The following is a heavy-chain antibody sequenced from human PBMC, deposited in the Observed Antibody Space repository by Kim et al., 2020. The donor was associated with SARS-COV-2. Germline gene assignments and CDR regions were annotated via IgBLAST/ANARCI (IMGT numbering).Heavy chain of an antibody. CDR3: ARDKVPAAIIPYYYYGMDV. CDR1: GYTFTSYA. Sequence: ASVKVSCKASGYTFTSYAMNWVRQAPGQGLEWMGWINTNTGNPTYAQGFTGRFVFSLDTSVSTAYLQISSLKAEDTAVYYCARDKVPAAIIPYYYYGMDVWGQGTTVTVSS. CDR2: INTNTGNP. J-gene: IGHJ6*02. V-gene: IGHV7-4-1*02. D-gene: IGHD2-2*02.